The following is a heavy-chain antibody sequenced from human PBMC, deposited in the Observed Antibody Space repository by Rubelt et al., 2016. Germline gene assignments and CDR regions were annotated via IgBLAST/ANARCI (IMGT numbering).Heavy chain of an antibody. Sequence: VRQAPGKGLEWVSSISSSSSYIYYADSVKGRFTISRDNAKNSPYLQMNSLRAEDTAVYYCAREGSYYYYGMDVWGQGTTVTVSS. CDR2: ISSSSSYI. CDR3: AREGSYYYYGMDV. V-gene: IGHV3-21*01. J-gene: IGHJ6*02.